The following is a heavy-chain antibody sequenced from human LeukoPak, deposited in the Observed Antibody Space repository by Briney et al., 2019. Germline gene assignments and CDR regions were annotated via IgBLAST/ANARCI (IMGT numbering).Heavy chain of an antibody. V-gene: IGHV1-2*02. CDR1: GYTFTGYY. D-gene: IGHD6-19*01. Sequence: ASVKVSCKASGYTFTGYYMHWVRQAPRQGLEWMGWINPNSGGTNYAQKFQGRVTMTRDTSISTAYMELSRLRSDDTAVYYCARDTDSSGWYYFDYWGQGTLVTVSS. CDR2: INPNSGGT. J-gene: IGHJ4*02. CDR3: ARDTDSSGWYYFDY.